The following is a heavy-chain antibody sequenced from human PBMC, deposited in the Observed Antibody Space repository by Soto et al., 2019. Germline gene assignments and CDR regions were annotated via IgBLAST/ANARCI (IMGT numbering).Heavy chain of an antibody. CDR2: IYPGDSDT. CDR1: GYSFTSYW. J-gene: IGHJ6*02. D-gene: IGHD6-13*01. CDR3: ARHHGSPGSYFGLDV. V-gene: IGHV5-51*01. Sequence: GESLKISCKVSGYSFTSYWINWVRQMPGKGLEWMGIIYPGDSDTRYSPSFQGQVTISADKSIDTAYLQWRSLKASDIAVYYCARHHGSPGSYFGLDVWGQGTTVTVSS.